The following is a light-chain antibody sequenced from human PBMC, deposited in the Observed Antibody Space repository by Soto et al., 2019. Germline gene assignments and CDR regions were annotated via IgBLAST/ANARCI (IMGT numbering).Light chain of an antibody. CDR1: RDISVY. J-gene: IGKJ2*01. Sequence: DIQVTQSPSSLAVSVGDRVTITCQASRDISVYLNWYQQKPGKPPKLLVFDASNSQTGVPSRFSGSGSGTHFTFTITILQPEDVATYYCQQYDNLPPYTFGQGTKLEI. CDR2: DAS. V-gene: IGKV1-33*01. CDR3: QQYDNLPPYT.